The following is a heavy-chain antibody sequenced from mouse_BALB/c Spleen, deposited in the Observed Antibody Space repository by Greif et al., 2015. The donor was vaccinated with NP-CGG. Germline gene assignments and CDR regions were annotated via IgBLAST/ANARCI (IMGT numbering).Heavy chain of an antibody. CDR1: GYTFTSYW. J-gene: IGHJ3*01. V-gene: IGHV1-7*01. Sequence: QVQLQQSGAELAKPGASVKMSCKASGYTFTSYWMHWVKQRPGQGLEWIGYINPSTGYTEYNQKFKDKATLTADKSSSTAYMQLSSLTSEDSAVYYCARGGITFAYWGQGTLVTVSA. CDR2: INPSTGYT. D-gene: IGHD1-1*01. CDR3: ARGGITFAY.